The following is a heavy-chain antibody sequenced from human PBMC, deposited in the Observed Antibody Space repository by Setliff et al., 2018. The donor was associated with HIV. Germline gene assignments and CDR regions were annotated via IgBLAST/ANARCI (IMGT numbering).Heavy chain of an antibody. D-gene: IGHD5-12*01. V-gene: IGHV1-69*05. CDR1: GDTFSNSL. Sequence: SVKVSCKASGDTFSNSLVTRVRQAPGQGLEWMGGIIPLFGTANYAQKFQGRVTITTDESTSTAYMELSSLRSEDTAVYYCARVLVARNYYYHGMDVWGQGTTVTVSS. CDR3: ARVLVARNYYYHGMDV. CDR2: IIPLFGTA. J-gene: IGHJ6*02.